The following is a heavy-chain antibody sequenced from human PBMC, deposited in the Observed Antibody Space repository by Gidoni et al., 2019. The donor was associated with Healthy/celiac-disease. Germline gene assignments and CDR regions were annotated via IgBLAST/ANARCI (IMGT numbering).Heavy chain of an antibody. CDR3: ARGKWFRSPLDY. V-gene: IGHV4-34*01. CDR2: INHSGST. D-gene: IGHD3-10*01. CDR1: GGSFSGYY. J-gene: IGHJ4*02. Sequence: QVQLQQWGAGLLKPSETLSLTCAVYGGSFSGYYWSWSRQPPGKGLEWIGEINHSGSTNYNPSLKSRVTISVDTSKNQFSLKLSSVTAADTAVYYCARGKWFRSPLDYWGQGTLVTVSS.